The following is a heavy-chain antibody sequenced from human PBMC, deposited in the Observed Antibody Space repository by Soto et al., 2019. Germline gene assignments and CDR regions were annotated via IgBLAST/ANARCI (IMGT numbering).Heavy chain of an antibody. J-gene: IGHJ6*02. D-gene: IGHD6-6*01. CDR2: INHSGST. Sequence: LSLTCAVYGGSFSGYYWSWIRQPPGKGLEWIGEINHSGSTNYNPSLKSRVTISVDTSKNQFSLKLSSVTAADTAVYYCARRYSSSSRGMDVWGQGTTVTVSS. V-gene: IGHV4-34*01. CDR3: ARRYSSSSRGMDV. CDR1: GGSFSGYY.